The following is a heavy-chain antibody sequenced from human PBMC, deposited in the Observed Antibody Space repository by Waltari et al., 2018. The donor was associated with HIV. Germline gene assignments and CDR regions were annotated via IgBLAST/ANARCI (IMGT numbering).Heavy chain of an antibody. CDR1: GFTFSSYW. J-gene: IGHJ4*02. CDR2: IKQDGSEK. Sequence: EVQLVESGGGLVQPGGSLRLSCAASGFTFSSYWMSLVRQAPGKGLEWVANIKQDGSEKYYVDSVKGRFTISRDNAKNSLYLQMNSLRAEDTAVYYCARVNSSGYSPFDYWGQGTLVTVSS. V-gene: IGHV3-7*01. CDR3: ARVNSSGYSPFDY. D-gene: IGHD3-22*01.